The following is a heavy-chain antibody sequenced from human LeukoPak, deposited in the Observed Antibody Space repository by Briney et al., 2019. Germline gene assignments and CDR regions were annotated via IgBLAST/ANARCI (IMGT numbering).Heavy chain of an antibody. CDR3: ARWDRMIAEGGFDY. CDR1: GFTFSTYW. D-gene: IGHD2-21*01. V-gene: IGHV3-74*01. J-gene: IGHJ4*02. Sequence: GGSLRLSCAASGFTFSTYWMHWVRQAPGKGLVWVSRINSDGSSATYADSVKGRFTISRDNSKNTLYLQMNSLRAEDTAVYYCARWDRMIAEGGFDYWGQGTLVTVSS. CDR2: INSDGSSA.